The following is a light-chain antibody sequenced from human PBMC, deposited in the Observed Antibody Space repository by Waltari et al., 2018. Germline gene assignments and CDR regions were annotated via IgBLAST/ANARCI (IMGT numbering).Light chain of an antibody. Sequence: DIVMTQSPDSLAVSLGERATINCKSSQSVLYSSTNKNYLPWFQQKPGQPPKLLIYWASTRESGVPDRFSGSGSGTDFTLKISRVEAEDVGVYYCMQGTHWPYTFGQGTKLEIK. J-gene: IGKJ2*01. V-gene: IGKV4-1*01. CDR2: WAS. CDR1: QSVLYSSTNKNY. CDR3: MQGTHWPYT.